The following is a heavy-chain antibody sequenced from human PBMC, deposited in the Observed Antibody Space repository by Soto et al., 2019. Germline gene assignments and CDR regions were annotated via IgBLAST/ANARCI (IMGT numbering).Heavy chain of an antibody. CDR3: ARDGGAEDCGGDCLLDAFDI. V-gene: IGHV4-31*03. D-gene: IGHD2-21*01. CDR1: GGSISSGGYY. J-gene: IGHJ3*02. Sequence: QVQLQESGPGLVKPSQTLSLTCTVSGGSISSGGYYWSWLRQHPGKGLEWIGYIYYSGSTYYNPSINSRVTISVDTSKNQFSLKLSSVTAADTAVYYCARDGGAEDCGGDCLLDAFDIWGQGTMVTVSS. CDR2: IYYSGST.